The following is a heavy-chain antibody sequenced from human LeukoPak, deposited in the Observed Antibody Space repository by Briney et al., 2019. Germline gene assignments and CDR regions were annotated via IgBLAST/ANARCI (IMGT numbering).Heavy chain of an antibody. D-gene: IGHD4-17*01. V-gene: IGHV3-21*01. Sequence: TSGGSLRLSCAASGFTFSSYSMYWVRQAPGKGLEWVSSISSSSSYIYYADSVKGRFTISRDNAKNSLYLQMNSLSAEDTAVYYCARLFGGVTTFDYWGQGTLVTVSS. J-gene: IGHJ4*02. CDR2: ISSSSSYI. CDR3: ARLFGGVTTFDY. CDR1: GFTFSSYS.